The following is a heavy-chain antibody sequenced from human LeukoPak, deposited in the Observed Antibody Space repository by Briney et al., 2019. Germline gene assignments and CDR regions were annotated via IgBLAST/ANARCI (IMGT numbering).Heavy chain of an antibody. J-gene: IGHJ5*02. D-gene: IGHD1-14*01. CDR3: ARGLGPPGKARWFDP. Sequence: GASVKVSCKASGYTFTDYYMHWVRQAPGQGLEWMGIINPSGGGTTYAQEFQGRVTMTRDTSTSTVYMDLSSLRSEDTAVYYCARGLGPPGKARWFDPWGLGTLVTVSS. CDR2: INPSGGGT. CDR1: GYTFTDYY. V-gene: IGHV1-46*01.